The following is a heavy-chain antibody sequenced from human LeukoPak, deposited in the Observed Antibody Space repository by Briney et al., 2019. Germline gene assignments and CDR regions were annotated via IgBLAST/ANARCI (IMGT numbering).Heavy chain of an antibody. V-gene: IGHV3-15*01. CDR1: GFTFSNAY. D-gene: IGHD6-13*01. CDR3: TTDRYIASAGFDY. J-gene: IGHJ4*02. Sequence: GGSLRLSCAASGFTFSNAYMTWVRQAPGKGLEWVGRIKSKTDGGTTDYAAPVKGRFTISRDDSKNTLYLQMNSLKTEDTAVYYCTTDRYIASAGFDYWGQGTTVTSSS. CDR2: IKSKTDGGTT.